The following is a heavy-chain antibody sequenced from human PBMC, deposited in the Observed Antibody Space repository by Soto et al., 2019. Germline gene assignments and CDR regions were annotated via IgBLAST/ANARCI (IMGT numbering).Heavy chain of an antibody. CDR3: ARVGADIVLVPAAINSQDAGWFDP. Sequence: QVQLQESGPGLVKPSGTLSLTCAVSGGSISSSNWWSWVRQPPGKGLEWIGEIYHSGSTNYNPSLKSRVTISVDKSKNQFSLKLSSVTAADTAVYYCARVGADIVLVPAAINSQDAGWFDPWGQGTLVTVSS. CDR1: GGSISSSNW. CDR2: IYHSGST. J-gene: IGHJ5*02. V-gene: IGHV4-4*02. D-gene: IGHD2-2*02.